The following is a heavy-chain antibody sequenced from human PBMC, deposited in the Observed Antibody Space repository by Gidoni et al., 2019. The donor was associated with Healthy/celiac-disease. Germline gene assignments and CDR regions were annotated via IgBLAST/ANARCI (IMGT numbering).Heavy chain of an antibody. CDR2: LLSNDEK. D-gene: IGHD2-15*01. Sequence: QVTFKESGPVLVKPTDTLTLTCTVSGSSLSNARMGVSWIRQPPGKALEWLAHLLSNDEKSYSTSLKSRLTISKDTSKSQVVLTMTNMDPVDTATYYCARIPAVVREDGWFDPWGQGTLGHRLL. CDR3: ARIPAVVREDGWFDP. V-gene: IGHV2-26*01. CDR1: GSSLSNARMG. J-gene: IGHJ5*02.